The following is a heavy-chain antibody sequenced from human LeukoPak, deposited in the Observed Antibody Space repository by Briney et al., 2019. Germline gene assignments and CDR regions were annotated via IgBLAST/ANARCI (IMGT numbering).Heavy chain of an antibody. D-gene: IGHD2-15*01. CDR1: GGSFSGYY. V-gene: IGHV4-34*01. CDR3: ARHSDIKTSPLKH. Sequence: SETLSLTCAVYGGSFSGYYWSWIRQPPGKGLEWIGEINHSGSTNYNPSLKSRVTISVDTSKKQFSLKLSSATAADTAVYYCARHSDIKTSPLKHWGQGTLVTASS. J-gene: IGHJ1*01. CDR2: INHSGST.